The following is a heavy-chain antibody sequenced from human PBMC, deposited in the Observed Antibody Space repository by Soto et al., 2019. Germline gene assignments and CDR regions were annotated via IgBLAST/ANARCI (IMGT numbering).Heavy chain of an antibody. V-gene: IGHV4-59*01. Sequence: SETLSLTCTVSGDSISSYYWSWIRQPPGKGLEWIGHIYYSGSINYNPSLKSRVTISVDTSKNQFSLKLSSVTAADTAVYYCARSLIYCGGDCYNFDYWGQGTLVTVS. CDR1: GDSISSYY. D-gene: IGHD2-21*02. CDR3: ARSLIYCGGDCYNFDY. CDR2: IYYSGSI. J-gene: IGHJ4*02.